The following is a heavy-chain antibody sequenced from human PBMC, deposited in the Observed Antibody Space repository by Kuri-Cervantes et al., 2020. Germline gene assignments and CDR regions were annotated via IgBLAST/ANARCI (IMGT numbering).Heavy chain of an antibody. V-gene: IGHV3-49*03. J-gene: IGHJ6*02. CDR1: GFTFGDYA. D-gene: IGHD1-1*01. Sequence: GGSLRLSCTASGFTFGDYAMSWFRQAPGKGLEWVGFIRSKAYGGTTEYAASVKGRFTISRDDSKSIAYLQMNGLKTEDTAVYYCTTPGEQLEHYYYYGMDVWGQGTTVTVSS. CDR3: TTPGEQLEHYYYYGMDV. CDR2: IRSKAYGGTT.